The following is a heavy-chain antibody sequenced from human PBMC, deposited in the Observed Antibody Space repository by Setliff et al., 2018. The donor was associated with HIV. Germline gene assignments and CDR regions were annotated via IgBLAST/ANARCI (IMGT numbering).Heavy chain of an antibody. J-gene: IGHJ4*02. CDR1: GGSISSGYY. V-gene: IGHV4-38-2*02. D-gene: IGHD3-16*01. CDR3: ARGSKGGFFGY. CDR2: IYHSGIT. Sequence: SETLSLTCSVSGGSISSGYYWGWIRQPPGKGLEWIGSIYHSGITYYNSSLKSRVTISVDTSKNQFSLKLSSVTAADTAVYYCARGSKGGFFGYWGQGTRVTVSS.